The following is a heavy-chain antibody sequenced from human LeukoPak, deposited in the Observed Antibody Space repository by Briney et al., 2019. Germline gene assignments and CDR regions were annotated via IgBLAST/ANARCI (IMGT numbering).Heavy chain of an antibody. V-gene: IGHV3-23*01. Sequence: PPGGSLRLSCAASGFTFSSYAMSWVRQAPGKGLEWVSAISGSGGSTYYADSVKGRFTISRDNSKNTLYLQMNSLRAEDTAVYYCAKRPNYYDSSGYHGYVDYWGQGTLVTVSS. J-gene: IGHJ4*02. CDR3: AKRPNYYDSSGYHGYVDY. CDR2: ISGSGGST. CDR1: GFTFSSYA. D-gene: IGHD3-22*01.